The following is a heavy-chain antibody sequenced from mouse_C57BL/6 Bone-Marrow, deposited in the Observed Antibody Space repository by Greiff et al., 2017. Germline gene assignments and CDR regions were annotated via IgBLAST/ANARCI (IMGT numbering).Heavy chain of an antibody. CDR1: GYTFTDYE. J-gene: IGHJ2*01. CDR3: TRFNWYYFDY. V-gene: IGHV1-15*01. CDR2: IDPETGGT. D-gene: IGHD4-1*01. Sequence: VQLQQSGAELVRPGASVTLSCKASGYTFTDYEMHWVKQTPVHGLEWIGAIDPETGGTAYNQKFKGKAILTADKSSSTAYMERRSLTSEDSAVYYCTRFNWYYFDYWGQGTTLTVSS.